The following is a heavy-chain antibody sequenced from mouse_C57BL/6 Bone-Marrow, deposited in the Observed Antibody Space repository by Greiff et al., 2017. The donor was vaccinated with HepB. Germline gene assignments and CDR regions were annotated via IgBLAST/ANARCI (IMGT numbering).Heavy chain of an antibody. CDR2: INPNNGGT. J-gene: IGHJ4*01. Sequence: EVQLQQSGPELVKPGASVKIPCKASGYTFTDYNMDWVQQSHGKSLEWIGDINPNNGGTIYNQKFKGKATLTVDKSASTANMELRSLTSEDTAVYYCARVLYYYGSSYAMDYWGQGTSVTVSS. D-gene: IGHD1-1*01. CDR1: GYTFTDYN. CDR3: ARVLYYYGSSYAMDY. V-gene: IGHV1-18*01.